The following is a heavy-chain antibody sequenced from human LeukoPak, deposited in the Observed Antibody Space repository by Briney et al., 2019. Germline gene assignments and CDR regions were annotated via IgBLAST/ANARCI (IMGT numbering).Heavy chain of an antibody. Sequence: SVKVSSKASGGTFSSYAISWVRQAPGQGLEWMGGIIPIFGTANYAQKFQGRVTITADESTSTAYMELSSLRSEDTAVYYCARDRIAVAGNSDFDYWGQGTLVTVSS. V-gene: IGHV1-69*01. J-gene: IGHJ4*02. CDR1: GGTFSSYA. CDR3: ARDRIAVAGNSDFDY. D-gene: IGHD6-19*01. CDR2: IIPIFGTA.